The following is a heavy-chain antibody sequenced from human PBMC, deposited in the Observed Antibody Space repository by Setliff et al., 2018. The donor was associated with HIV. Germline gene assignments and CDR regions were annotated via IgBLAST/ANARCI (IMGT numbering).Heavy chain of an antibody. D-gene: IGHD1-26*01. J-gene: IGHJ3*02. CDR2: VYSAGTTT. V-gene: IGHV3-74*01. Sequence: RDFWMHWVRQVPGKGLAWVSRVYSAGTTTTYADSVKGRFTISRDNGKNTLYLQMNSLRAEDSAVYFCARVGLGGAFDIWGQGTKVTVSS. CDR3: ARVGLGGAFDI. CDR1: RDFW.